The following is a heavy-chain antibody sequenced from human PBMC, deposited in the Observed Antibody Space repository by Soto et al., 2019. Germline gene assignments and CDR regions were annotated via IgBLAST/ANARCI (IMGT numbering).Heavy chain of an antibody. V-gene: IGHV3-23*01. CDR3: ARDLGRTAAGYYYYYAMDV. J-gene: IGHJ6*02. Sequence: VESLRLSCSASVFPLSRYSMSWFRPAPGKGLEWVSAISGSGGSTYYADSVKGRFTISRDNSKNRPYLQMNSLRAEDTAVYYCARDLGRTAAGYYYYYAMDVWGQGTTVTVSS. CDR1: VFPLSRYS. CDR2: ISGSGGST. D-gene: IGHD2-2*01.